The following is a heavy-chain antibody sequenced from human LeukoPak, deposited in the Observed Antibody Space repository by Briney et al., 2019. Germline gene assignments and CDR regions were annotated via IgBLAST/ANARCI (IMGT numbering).Heavy chain of an antibody. D-gene: IGHD3-3*01. CDR3: ARVFRPSLTVFIIRGAFDI. CDR2: IKTDGSRT. J-gene: IGHJ3*02. V-gene: IGHV3-74*01. CDR1: GFTFSSYW. Sequence: GGSLRLSCAASGFTFSSYWMHWVRQAPGKGLVWVSRIKTDGSRTSYADSVKGRFTISRDNAKNTLYLQMNSLRVEDTAVYYCARVFRPSLTVFIIRGAFDIWGQGTMVTVSS.